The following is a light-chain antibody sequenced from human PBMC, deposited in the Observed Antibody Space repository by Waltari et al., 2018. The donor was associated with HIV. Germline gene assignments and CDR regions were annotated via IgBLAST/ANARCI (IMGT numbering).Light chain of an antibody. CDR3: QQGYTSPT. CDR2: SAT. V-gene: IGKV1-39*01. Sequence: IEMTQSPSSMSASIGGRVTLTCRASQNINTYLSLHQQKPGKAPKALIYSATSLQGGVPSSFTGSGSGTDFTLTITSLQPEDFGYYFCQQGYTSPTFGPGTTVDLK. J-gene: IGKJ3*01. CDR1: QNINTY.